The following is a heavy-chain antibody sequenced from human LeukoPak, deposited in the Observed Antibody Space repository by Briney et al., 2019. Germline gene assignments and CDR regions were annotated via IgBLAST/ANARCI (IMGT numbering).Heavy chain of an antibody. D-gene: IGHD2-21*02. V-gene: IGHV3-48*04. CDR2: ISSGSGTI. Sequence: GGSLRLSCAASGFTFRSYSMNWVRQAPGKGLEWVSYISSGSGTIYYADSVKGRFTISRDNAKNSLYLQMNSLRAEDTAVYYCARGPYCGGDCYTPTNWFDPWGQGTLVTVSS. CDR1: GFTFRSYS. CDR3: ARGPYCGGDCYTPTNWFDP. J-gene: IGHJ5*02.